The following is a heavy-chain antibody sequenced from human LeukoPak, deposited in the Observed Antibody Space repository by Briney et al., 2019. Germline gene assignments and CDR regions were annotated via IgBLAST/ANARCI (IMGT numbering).Heavy chain of an antibody. D-gene: IGHD3-16*01. Sequence: GGSLRLSCAASGFTFNSYAMMGWVRPAPGKGLEWVSSISGSSGSTYYGDSVKGRFTISRDNSKTTLYLQMNRLKVDDSAVYFCAKLFEVNAFDIWGRGTMVTVSS. V-gene: IGHV3-23*01. CDR1: GFTFNSYA. CDR3: AKLFEVNAFDI. CDR2: ISGSSGST. J-gene: IGHJ3*02.